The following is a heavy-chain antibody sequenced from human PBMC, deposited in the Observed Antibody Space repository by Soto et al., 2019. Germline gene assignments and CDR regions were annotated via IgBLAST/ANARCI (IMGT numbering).Heavy chain of an antibody. CDR2: ISGSGGST. CDR3: AKDRVYGGNSNYFDY. D-gene: IGHD4-17*01. J-gene: IGHJ4*02. Sequence: GWSLRLSCAASGFTFSSYAMSWVRQAPGKGLEWVSAISGSGGSTYYADSVKGRFTISRDNSKNTLYLQMNSLRAEDTAVYYCAKDRVYGGNSNYFDYWGQGTLVTVSS. CDR1: GFTFSSYA. V-gene: IGHV3-23*01.